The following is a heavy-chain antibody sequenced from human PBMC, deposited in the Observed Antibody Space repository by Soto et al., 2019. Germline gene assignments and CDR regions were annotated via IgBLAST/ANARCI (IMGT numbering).Heavy chain of an antibody. D-gene: IGHD3-3*01. CDR3: ARANFWSGYYYYFDY. J-gene: IGHJ4*02. CDR2: INHSGST. V-gene: IGHV4-34*01. CDR1: GGSFSGYY. Sequence: SETLSLTCAVYGGSFSGYYWSWIRQPPGKGLEGIGEINHSGSTNYNPSLKSRVTISVDTSKNQFSLKLSSVTAADTAVYYCARANFWSGYYYYFDYWGQGTLVTVSS.